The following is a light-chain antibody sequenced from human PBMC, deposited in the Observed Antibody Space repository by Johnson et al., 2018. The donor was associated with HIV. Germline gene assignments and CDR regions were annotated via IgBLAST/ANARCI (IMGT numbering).Light chain of an antibody. CDR2: GDN. V-gene: IGLV1-44*01. CDR1: ISNIGSNT. J-gene: IGLJ1*01. Sequence: QSVLTQAPSASGTPGQRVTISCSGSISNIGSNTVNWYQHLPGTAPQLLMYGDNQRPSGVPDRFSGSKSGTSATLGITGLQTGAEADYYCGTWDTSLSACGVVGSGTKVTVL. CDR3: GTWDTSLSACGV.